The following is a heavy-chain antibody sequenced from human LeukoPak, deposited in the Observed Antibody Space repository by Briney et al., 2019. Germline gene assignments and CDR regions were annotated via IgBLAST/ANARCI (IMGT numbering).Heavy chain of an antibody. CDR1: GYTLTGYY. Sequence: GASVKVSCKASGYTLTGYYMHWVRQAPGQGLEWMGWINPNSGGTNYAQKFQGRVTMTRDTSISTAYMELSRLRSDDTAVYYCASDEYSSSSEIHAFDIWGQGTMVTVSS. D-gene: IGHD6-6*01. J-gene: IGHJ3*02. V-gene: IGHV1-2*02. CDR2: INPNSGGT. CDR3: ASDEYSSSSEIHAFDI.